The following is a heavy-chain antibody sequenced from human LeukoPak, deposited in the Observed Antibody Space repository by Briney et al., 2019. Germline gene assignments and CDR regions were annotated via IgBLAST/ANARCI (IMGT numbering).Heavy chain of an antibody. D-gene: IGHD1-26*01. CDR3: AKNLVGATRGWFDP. J-gene: IGHJ5*02. Sequence: PGGSLRLSCAASGFTFSSYAMSWVRQAPGKGLEWVSAISGSGGGTYYADSVKGRFTISRDNSKNTLYLQMNSLRAEDTAVYYCAKNLVGATRGWFDPWGQGTLVTVSS. CDR2: ISGSGGGT. V-gene: IGHV3-23*01. CDR1: GFTFSSYA.